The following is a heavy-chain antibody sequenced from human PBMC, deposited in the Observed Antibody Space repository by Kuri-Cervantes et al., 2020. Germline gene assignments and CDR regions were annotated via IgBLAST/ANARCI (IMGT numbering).Heavy chain of an antibody. J-gene: IGHJ6*04. V-gene: IGHV1-69*06. Sequence: SVKVSCKASGYTFTNYAISWVRQAPGQGLEWMGGIIPFFGSSKYAQKFQGRVTITADNPTSTAYMELGSLIFTDTAVYYCARDRESSGWYGMDVWGKGTTVTVSS. D-gene: IGHD6-19*01. CDR2: IIPFFGSS. CDR3: ARDRESSGWYGMDV. CDR1: GYTFTNYA.